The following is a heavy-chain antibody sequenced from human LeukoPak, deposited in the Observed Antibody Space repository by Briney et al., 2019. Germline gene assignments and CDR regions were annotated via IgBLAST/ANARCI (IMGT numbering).Heavy chain of an antibody. CDR2: ISSSGSTI. D-gene: IGHD5-18*01. CDR1: GFTFSDYY. V-gene: IGHV3-11*01. CDR3: ARDKADTAVDY. J-gene: IGHJ4*02. Sequence: GGSLRLSCAASGFTFSDYYMSWIRQAPGKGLEWVSYISSSGSTIYYADSVKGRFTISRDNAKNSLYLQMNSLRAEGTAVYYCARDKADTAVDYWGQGTLVTVSS.